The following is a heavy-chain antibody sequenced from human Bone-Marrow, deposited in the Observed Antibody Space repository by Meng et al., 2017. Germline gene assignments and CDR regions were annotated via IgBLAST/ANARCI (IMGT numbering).Heavy chain of an antibody. CDR3: AKAGSIAVAGRAEN. J-gene: IGHJ4*02. Sequence: GESLKISCAASGFTFSSYSMNWVRQAPGKGLEWVSSISSSSSYIYYADSVKGRFTISRDNAKNSLYLQMNSLRAEDTAVYYCAKAGSIAVAGRAENGGQGTLVTVSS. CDR1: GFTFSSYS. V-gene: IGHV3-21*01. D-gene: IGHD6-19*01. CDR2: ISSSSSYI.